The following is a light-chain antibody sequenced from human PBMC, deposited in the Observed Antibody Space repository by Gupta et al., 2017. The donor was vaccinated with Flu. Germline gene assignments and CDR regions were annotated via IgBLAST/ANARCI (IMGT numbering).Light chain of an antibody. Sequence: HSDYMIAWYQQHPGKAPRYLMRVENRGTYSRGSGPLDRFSGSSSGADRYLTISDLQSEEEADYYCETWVTKTRGLGGGTQMT. CDR2: VENRGTY. J-gene: IGLJ3*02. V-gene: IGLV4-60*03. CDR3: ETWVTKTRG. CDR1: HSDYM.